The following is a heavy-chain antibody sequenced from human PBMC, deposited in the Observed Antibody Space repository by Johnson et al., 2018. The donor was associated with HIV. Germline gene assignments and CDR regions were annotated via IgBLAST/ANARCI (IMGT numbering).Heavy chain of an antibody. J-gene: IGHJ3*02. Sequence: QLVESGGGVVQPGRSLRLSCAASGFPFSSYAMHWVRQAPGKGLEWVAVISYDGSTKYYADSVKGRFTISRDNSKNSLYLKMNSLRAEDTDVYYCARANYYHNWGQGTMVTVSS. CDR1: GFPFSSYA. CDR3: ARANYYHN. CDR2: ISYDGSTK. D-gene: IGHD3-10*01. V-gene: IGHV3-30-3*01.